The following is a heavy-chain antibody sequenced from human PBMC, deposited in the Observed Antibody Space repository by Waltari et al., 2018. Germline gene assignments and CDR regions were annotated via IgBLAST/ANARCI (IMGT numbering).Heavy chain of an antibody. J-gene: IGHJ5*02. CDR1: GYIFVNFG. D-gene: IGHD5-18*01. CDR3: ARAGERGYSFGLGFDP. V-gene: IGHV1-2*02. Sequence: QVHLVQSGGEVKKPGASVKVSCKASGYIFVNFGINWVRQAPGQGLEWMGWINPNSGGTNYAQKFQGRVTMTRDTSISTAYMELSRLRSDDTAVYYCARAGERGYSFGLGFDPWGQGTLVTVSS. CDR2: INPNSGGT.